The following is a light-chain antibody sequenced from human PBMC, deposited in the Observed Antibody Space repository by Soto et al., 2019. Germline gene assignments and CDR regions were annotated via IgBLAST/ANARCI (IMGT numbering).Light chain of an antibody. Sequence: EIVLTQSPATLSSFPGDRVTLSCRASQAVNTRLAWYQHKPGQAPRLLIYLPSNRAAGVPARFSVSGSGTDFTLTISDVEPEDFAVYYCHQRQSWPRTFGQGTTVDIK. CDR3: HQRQSWPRT. CDR2: LPS. CDR1: QAVNTR. J-gene: IGKJ1*01. V-gene: IGKV3-11*01.